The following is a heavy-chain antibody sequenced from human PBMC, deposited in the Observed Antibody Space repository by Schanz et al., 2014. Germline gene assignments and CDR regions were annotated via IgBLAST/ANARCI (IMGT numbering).Heavy chain of an antibody. D-gene: IGHD1-1*01. V-gene: IGHV4-61*02. CDR2: VFPNGIT. J-gene: IGHJ2*01. CDR1: GGSIRSGTYY. CDR3: ARDTTWRLDL. Sequence: QVQLQESGPGLVKPSQTLSLTCTVSGGSIRSGTYYWSWIRQPAGKALEWVGRVFPNGITNYNPSVKSQVTISLNTANTQFSRTLTSLTAADTAVYYCARDTTWRLDLWGRGTLVTVSS.